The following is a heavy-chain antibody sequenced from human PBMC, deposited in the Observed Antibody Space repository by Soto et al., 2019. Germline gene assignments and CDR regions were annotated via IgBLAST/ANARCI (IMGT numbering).Heavy chain of an antibody. CDR1: GYTFTSYG. D-gene: IGHD1-1*01. J-gene: IGHJ4*02. CDR2: ISAHNGNT. Sequence: QVHLVQSGAEVKKPGASVKVSCKASGYTFTSYGITWVRQAPGQGLEWMGWISAHNGNTDYAQKLQGRVIVTRDSSTSTAYMELRSLRSDDTAVYYCARGRYGDYWGQGALVTVSS. CDR3: ARGRYGDY. V-gene: IGHV1-18*01.